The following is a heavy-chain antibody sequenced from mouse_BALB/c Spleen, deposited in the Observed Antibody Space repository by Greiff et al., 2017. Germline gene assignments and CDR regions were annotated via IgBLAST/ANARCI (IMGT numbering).Heavy chain of an antibody. CDR1: GFTFSSYA. V-gene: IGHV5-9-3*01. Sequence: DVKLVESGGGLVKPGGSLKLSCAASGFTFSSYAMSWVRQTPEKRLEWVATISSGGSYTYYPDSVKGRFTISRDNAKNTLYLQMSSLMSEDTAMYYCARHYYGSSYEGAMDYWGQGTSVTVSS. D-gene: IGHD1-1*01. CDR3: ARHYYGSSYEGAMDY. CDR2: ISSGGSYT. J-gene: IGHJ4*01.